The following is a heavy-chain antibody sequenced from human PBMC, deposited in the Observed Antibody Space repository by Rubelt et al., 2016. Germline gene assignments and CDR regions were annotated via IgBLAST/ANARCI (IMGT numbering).Heavy chain of an antibody. CDR3: ARLCYGSGKSFHDY. CDR2: IYNSGST. Sequence: QVQLQESGPGLVKPSETLSLTCNVSGGSISSYYWSWIRQPPGKGLEWNGDIYNSGSTKYNPSLKSRVPISGDTSKNHFSPELSSVTAADTAVYYCARLCYGSGKSFHDYWGQGTLVTVSS. CDR1: GGSISSYY. V-gene: IGHV4-59*08. D-gene: IGHD3-10*01. J-gene: IGHJ4*02.